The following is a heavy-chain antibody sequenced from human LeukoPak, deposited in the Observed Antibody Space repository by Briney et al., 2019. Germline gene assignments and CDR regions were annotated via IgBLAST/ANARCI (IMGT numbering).Heavy chain of an antibody. J-gene: IGHJ4*02. V-gene: IGHV3-23*01. CDR3: AKAEYSSGWYDY. CDR1: GFTFSSYA. D-gene: IGHD6-19*01. Sequence: GGSLRLSCAASGFTFSSYAMTWVRQAPGKGLEWVSGISGSGGSTYYADSVKSRFTISRDNSKNTLYLQMNSLRAEDTAVYYCAKAEYSSGWYDYWGQGTLVTVSS. CDR2: ISGSGGST.